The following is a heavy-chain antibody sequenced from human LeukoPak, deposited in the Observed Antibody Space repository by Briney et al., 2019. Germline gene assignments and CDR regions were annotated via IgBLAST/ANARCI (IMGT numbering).Heavy chain of an antibody. Sequence: PGGSLRLSCAASGFTFSSYAMGWVRQAPGKGLEWVSAISATGGSTFYADSVKGRFTISRDNPKNTLYLQMNSVRAEDTAVYYCAKGPLIGWYYFDSWGQGTLVTVSS. J-gene: IGHJ4*02. V-gene: IGHV3-23*01. D-gene: IGHD2-15*01. CDR2: ISATGGST. CDR3: AKGPLIGWYYFDS. CDR1: GFTFSSYA.